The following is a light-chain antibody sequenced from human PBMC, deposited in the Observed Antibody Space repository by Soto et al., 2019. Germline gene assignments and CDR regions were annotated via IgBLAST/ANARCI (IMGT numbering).Light chain of an antibody. CDR2: DAP. V-gene: IGKV3-11*01. J-gene: IGKJ4*01. CDR3: QQGGT. Sequence: EIVLTQSPATLSLSPGERATLSCRASQSVSAYLTWYQQNPGQAPRLLIYDAPYRATGIPARFSGSGSGTVFSLTISSLYPEYFAVYYCQQGGTFGGWTKVEIK. CDR1: QSVSAY.